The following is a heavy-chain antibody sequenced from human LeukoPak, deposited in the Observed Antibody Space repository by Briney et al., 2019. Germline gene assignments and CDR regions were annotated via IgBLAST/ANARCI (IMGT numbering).Heavy chain of an antibody. CDR2: VNLQGST. CDR1: GGSFSGYY. Sequence: SETLSLTCAVYGGSFSGYYWSWIRQRPGKGLEWIGGVNLQGSTNYNPSLMGRVAIAVDTSENHISLQLTSVTAADTAVYYCAREGGPYRPLDYSGQGTLVTVSS. CDR3: AREGGPYRPLDY. V-gene: IGHV4-34*01. J-gene: IGHJ4*02.